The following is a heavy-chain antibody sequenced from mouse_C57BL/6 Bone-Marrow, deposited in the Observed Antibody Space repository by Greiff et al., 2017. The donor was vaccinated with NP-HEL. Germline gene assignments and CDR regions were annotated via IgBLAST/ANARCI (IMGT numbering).Heavy chain of an antibody. J-gene: IGHJ4*01. CDR2: INPYNGGT. Sequence: VQLKQSGPVLVKPGASVKMSCKASGYTFTDYYMNWVKQSHGKSLEWIGVINPYNGGTSYNQKFKGKATLTVDKSSSTAYMELNSLTSEDSAVYYCAGHQHYAMDYWGQGTSVTVSS. D-gene: IGHD3-1*01. CDR3: AGHQHYAMDY. CDR1: GYTFTDYY. V-gene: IGHV1-19*01.